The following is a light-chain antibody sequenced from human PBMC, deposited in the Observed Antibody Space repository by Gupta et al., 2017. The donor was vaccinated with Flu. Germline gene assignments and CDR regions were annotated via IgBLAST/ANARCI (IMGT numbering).Light chain of an antibody. CDR3: STSDDSLSVRYV. CDR1: ISNIGSNS. J-gene: IGLJ1*01. CDR2: SND. V-gene: IGLV1-47*02. Sequence: QSVLTQPPSASGTPGQRVTISCSGSISNIGSNSVYWYQHLPGTAPKLLIFSNDQRPSGVPDRFSGAKSGTSAAPVTSGRLSEDDADDYCSTSDDSLSVRYVFGTGTKLTVL.